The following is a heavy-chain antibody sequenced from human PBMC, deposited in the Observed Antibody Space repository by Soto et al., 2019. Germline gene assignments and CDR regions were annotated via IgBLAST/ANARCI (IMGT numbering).Heavy chain of an antibody. CDR2: IYYSGST. Sequence: ETLSLTCTVSGGSVSSGSYYWSWIRQPPGKGLEWIGYIYYSGSTNYNPSLKSRVTISVDTSKNQFSLKLSSVTAANTAVYYCARSNAYNDVWSGYFDYWGQGTLVTVSS. V-gene: IGHV4-61*01. J-gene: IGHJ4*02. CDR1: GGSVSSGSYY. D-gene: IGHD3-3*01. CDR3: ARSNAYNDVWSGYFDY.